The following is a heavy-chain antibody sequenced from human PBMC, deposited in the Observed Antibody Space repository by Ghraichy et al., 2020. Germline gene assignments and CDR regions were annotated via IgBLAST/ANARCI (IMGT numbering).Heavy chain of an antibody. CDR3: ARVGGGTGDSPPYWYFDL. J-gene: IGHJ2*01. D-gene: IGHD7-27*01. V-gene: IGHV4-59*01. CDR2: IYYSGST. CDR1: GGSISSYY. Sequence: SETLSPTCTVSGGSISSYYWSWIRQPPGKGLEWIGYIYYSGSTNYNPSLKSRVTISVDTSKNQFSLKLSSVTAADTAVYYCARVGGGTGDSPPYWYFDLWGRGTLVTVSS.